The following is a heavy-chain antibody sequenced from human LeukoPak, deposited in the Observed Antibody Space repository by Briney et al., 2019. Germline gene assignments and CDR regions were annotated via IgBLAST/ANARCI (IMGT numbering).Heavy chain of an antibody. CDR2: IILIFGTA. Sequence: ASVKVSCKASGGTFSSYAISWVRQAPGQGLEWMGGIILIFGTANYAQKFQGRVTITADESTSTAYMELSSLRSEDTAVYYCASRYYYDSSGYHYYYYYGMDVWGQGTTVTVSS. D-gene: IGHD3-22*01. J-gene: IGHJ6*02. CDR3: ASRYYYDSSGYHYYYYYGMDV. V-gene: IGHV1-69*13. CDR1: GGTFSSYA.